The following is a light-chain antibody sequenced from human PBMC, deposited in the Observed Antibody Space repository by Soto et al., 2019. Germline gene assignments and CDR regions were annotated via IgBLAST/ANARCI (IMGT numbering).Light chain of an antibody. J-gene: IGKJ5*01. Sequence: EIVMTPPPPSLSVTPAASATLSCRASQSFRSTLAWYQQKPGQAPRLLIYDAYTRATGIPARFSGSGSGTEFTLTISSLESEDFAVYYCQQHNSWPLTFGQGTRLE. CDR2: DAY. V-gene: IGKV3-15*01. CDR3: QQHNSWPLT. CDR1: QSFRST.